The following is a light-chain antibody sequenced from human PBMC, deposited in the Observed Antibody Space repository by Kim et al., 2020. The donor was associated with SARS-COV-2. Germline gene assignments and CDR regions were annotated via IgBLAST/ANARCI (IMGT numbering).Light chain of an antibody. CDR2: DVS. Sequence: QPVTISCTGTSSDVGGYNYVSWYQQHPGKAPKLMIYDVSKRPSGVPDRFSGSKSGNTASLTISGLQAEDEADYYCCSYAGSYTFGVFGGGTQLTVL. J-gene: IGLJ3*02. CDR1: SSDVGGYNY. CDR3: CSYAGSYTFGV. V-gene: IGLV2-11*01.